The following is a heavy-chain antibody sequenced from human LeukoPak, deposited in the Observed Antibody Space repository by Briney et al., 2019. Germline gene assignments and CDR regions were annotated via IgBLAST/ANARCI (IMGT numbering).Heavy chain of an antibody. CDR2: ISYDGSNK. V-gene: IGHV3-30*01. CDR3: ASYLLGYSSSC. Sequence: GGSLRLSCVASGFTFSSYAMHWVRQAPGKGLEWVAVISYDGSNKYYADSVKGRFTISRDNSKNTLYLQMNSLRADDTAVYYCASYLLGYSSSCWGQGTLVTVSS. D-gene: IGHD6-13*01. J-gene: IGHJ4*02. CDR1: GFTFSSYA.